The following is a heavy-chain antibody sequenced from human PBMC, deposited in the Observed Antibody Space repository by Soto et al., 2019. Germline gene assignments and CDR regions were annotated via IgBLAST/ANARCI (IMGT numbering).Heavy chain of an antibody. Sequence: SETLSLTCAVYGGSFSGYYWSWIRQPPGKGLEWIGEINHSGSTNYNPSLKSRVTISVDTSKNQFSLKLSSVTAADTAVYYCAKGSGYSSSWYWDDAFDIWGQGTMVTVSS. CDR3: AKGSGYSSSWYWDDAFDI. V-gene: IGHV4-34*01. CDR2: INHSGST. J-gene: IGHJ3*02. D-gene: IGHD6-13*01. CDR1: GGSFSGYY.